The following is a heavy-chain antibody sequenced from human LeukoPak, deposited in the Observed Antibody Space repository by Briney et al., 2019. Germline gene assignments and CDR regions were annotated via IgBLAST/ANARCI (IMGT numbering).Heavy chain of an antibody. V-gene: IGHV3-30*02. CDR1: GFTFSSYG. Sequence: GGSLRLSCAASGFTFSSYGMHWVRQAPGKGLEWVAFIRYDGSNKYYADSVKGRFTISRDNSKNTLYLQMNSLRAEDTAVYYCARAYSSSWYDPNFDYWGQGTLVTVSS. CDR3: ARAYSSSWYDPNFDY. CDR2: IRYDGSNK. D-gene: IGHD6-13*01. J-gene: IGHJ4*02.